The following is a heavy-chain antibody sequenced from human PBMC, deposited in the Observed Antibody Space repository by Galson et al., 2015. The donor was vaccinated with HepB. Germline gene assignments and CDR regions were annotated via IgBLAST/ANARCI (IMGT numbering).Heavy chain of an antibody. V-gene: IGHV3-33*01. CDR2: IWYDRSNK. CDR3: ARVREAAAGIDN. D-gene: IGHD6-13*01. Sequence: SLRLSCAASGFIFSSYGMHWVRQAPGKGLEWVAVIWYDRSNKYHADSVKGRFTTSRDNSKNTLYLQMNSLRAEDTAVYYCARVREAAAGIDNWGQGTLVTVSS. J-gene: IGHJ4*02. CDR1: GFIFSSYG.